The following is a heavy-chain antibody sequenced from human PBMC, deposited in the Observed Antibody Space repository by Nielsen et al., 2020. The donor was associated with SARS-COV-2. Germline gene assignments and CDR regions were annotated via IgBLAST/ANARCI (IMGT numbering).Heavy chain of an antibody. Sequence: GESLKISCAASGFTFDDYAMHWVRQAPGKGLEWVSLISGDGGSTYYPGSVKGRFTISRENAKNSLYLQMNSLRAGDTAVYYCARDENGMDVWGQGTTVTVSS. CDR1: GFTFDDYA. J-gene: IGHJ6*02. V-gene: IGHV3-43*02. CDR3: ARDENGMDV. CDR2: ISGDGGST.